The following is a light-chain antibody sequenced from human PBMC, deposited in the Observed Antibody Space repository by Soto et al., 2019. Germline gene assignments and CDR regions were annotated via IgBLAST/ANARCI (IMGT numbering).Light chain of an antibody. V-gene: IGLV2-14*03. J-gene: IGLJ2*01. CDR1: SSDIGGYNY. CDR2: DVS. CDR3: SSYTNRGTLGVV. Sequence: QSVLTQPASVSGSPGQSITISCTGTSSDIGGYNYVSWYQQQPAKAPKLMIYDVSNRPSGVSNRFSGSKSGNTASLTISGLQAEDEADYYCSSYTNRGTLGVVFGGGTQLTVL.